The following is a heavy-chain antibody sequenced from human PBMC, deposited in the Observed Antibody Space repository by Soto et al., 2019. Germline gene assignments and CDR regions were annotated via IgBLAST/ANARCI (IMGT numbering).Heavy chain of an antibody. CDR3: ARDRGDLGDAFDL. D-gene: IGHD2-21*02. CDR1: GFTFSSYG. Sequence: QVQLVESGGGVVMPGRSRRLSCEASGFTFSSYGRQWVRQAPGKGLEWVAVIWYDGSNQYYADSVKGRFTISRDNSKNTLYLQMNSLRADDTAVYYCARDRGDLGDAFDLWGQGAMVTVSS. J-gene: IGHJ3*01. V-gene: IGHV3-33*01. CDR2: IWYDGSNQ.